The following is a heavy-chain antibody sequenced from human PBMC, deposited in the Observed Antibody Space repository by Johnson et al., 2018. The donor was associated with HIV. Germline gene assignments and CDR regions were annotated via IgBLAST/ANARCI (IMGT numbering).Heavy chain of an antibody. CDR2: IGTAGDT. V-gene: IGHV3-13*01. CDR1: GFTFSSYD. CDR3: ARAIGDGYPGMKAFDI. D-gene: IGHD5-24*01. J-gene: IGHJ3*02. Sequence: VQLVEPGGGLVQPGGSLRLPCAASGFTFSSYDMHWVRQATGKGLEWVSAIGTAGDTYYPGSVKGRFTISRENAKNSLYLQMNSLRAGDTAVYYCARAIGDGYPGMKAFDIWGQGTMVTVSS.